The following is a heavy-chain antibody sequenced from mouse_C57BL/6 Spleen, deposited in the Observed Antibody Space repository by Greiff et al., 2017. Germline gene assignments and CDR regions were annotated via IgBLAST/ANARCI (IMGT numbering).Heavy chain of an antibody. CDR1: GYAFTNYL. Sequence: LVESGAELVRSGTSVKVSCKASGYAFTNYLIEWVKQRPGQGLEWIGVINPGSGGTNYNEKFKGKATLTADKSSSTAYMQLSSLTSEDSAVYFCAREAAGSHAMDYWGQGTSVTVSS. J-gene: IGHJ4*01. V-gene: IGHV1-54*01. CDR2: INPGSGGT. D-gene: IGHD1-1*01. CDR3: AREAAGSHAMDY.